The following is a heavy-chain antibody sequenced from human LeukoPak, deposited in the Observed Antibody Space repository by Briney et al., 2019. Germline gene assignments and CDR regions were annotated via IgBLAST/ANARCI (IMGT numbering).Heavy chain of an antibody. CDR1: GDSIFNDDFF. CDR3: AREDPQTTVPEGMDV. CDR2: IYYSGTT. J-gene: IGHJ6*02. D-gene: IGHD4-17*01. V-gene: IGHV4-61*08. Sequence: KPSDTLSLTCTVSGDSIFNDDFFWSWIRQPPGKGLEWIGYIYYSGTTNYNPSLKSRVTISVDTSKNQFSLQLSSVTAADTAVYYCAREDPQTTVPEGMDVWGQGTTVTVSS.